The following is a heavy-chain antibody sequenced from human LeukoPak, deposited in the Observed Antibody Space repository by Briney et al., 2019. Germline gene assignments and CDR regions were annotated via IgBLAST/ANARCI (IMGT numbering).Heavy chain of an antibody. Sequence: GGSLRLSCAASGFTFSSYSMNWVRQAPGKGLEWVSSISSSSSYIYYADSVKGRFTISRDNAKNSLYLQMNSLRAEDTAVYYCAWYRAAIVLFDPWGQGTLVTVSS. CDR3: AWYRAAIVLFDP. J-gene: IGHJ5*02. D-gene: IGHD1-26*01. CDR2: ISSSSSYI. V-gene: IGHV3-21*01. CDR1: GFTFSSYS.